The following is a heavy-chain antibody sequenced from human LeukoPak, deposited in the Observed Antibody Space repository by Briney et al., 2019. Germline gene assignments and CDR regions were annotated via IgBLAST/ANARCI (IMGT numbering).Heavy chain of an antibody. CDR3: ARRYRSGGTCYLN. V-gene: IGHV5-51*01. D-gene: IGHD2-15*01. Sequence: GESLRISCKGSGYIFSNYWIGWVRQMAGKGLEWMGIIYPGDSDTRYSPSFQGQGTISADKSISTAYLQWSSLKASDTAMYYCARRYRSGGTCYLNWGQGTLVTVSS. J-gene: IGHJ4*02. CDR1: GYIFSNYW. CDR2: IYPGDSDT.